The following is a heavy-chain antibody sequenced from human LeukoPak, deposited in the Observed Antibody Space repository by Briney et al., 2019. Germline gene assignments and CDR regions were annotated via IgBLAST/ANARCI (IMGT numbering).Heavy chain of an antibody. J-gene: IGHJ5*02. D-gene: IGHD6-6*01. Sequence: GASVKVSCKVSGYTLTELSMHWVRQAPGKGLEWMGGFDPEDGETIYAQKFQGRVTMTEDTSTDTAYKELSSLRSEDTAVYYCATGLGWVAARPSNWFDPWGQGTLVTVSS. V-gene: IGHV1-24*01. CDR2: FDPEDGET. CDR1: GYTLTELS. CDR3: ATGLGWVAARPSNWFDP.